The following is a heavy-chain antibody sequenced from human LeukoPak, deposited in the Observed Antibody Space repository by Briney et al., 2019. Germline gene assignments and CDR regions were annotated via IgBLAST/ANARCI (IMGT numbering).Heavy chain of an antibody. CDR2: ISYDGSNK. V-gene: IGHV3-30-3*01. CDR3: ARSWNTVVANYYYYGMDV. CDR1: GFTFSSYA. Sequence: GGSLRLSCAASGFTFSSYAMHWVRQAPGKGLEWVAVISYDGSNKYYADSVKGRFTISRDNSKNTLYLQMNSLRAEDTAVYYCARSWNTVVANYYYYGMDVWGQGTTVTVSS. D-gene: IGHD2-15*01. J-gene: IGHJ6*02.